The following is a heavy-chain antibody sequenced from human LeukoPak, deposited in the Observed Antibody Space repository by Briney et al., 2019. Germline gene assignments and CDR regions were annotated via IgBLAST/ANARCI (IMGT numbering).Heavy chain of an antibody. D-gene: IGHD3-22*01. V-gene: IGHV1-2*02. CDR1: GYTFTGYY. Sequence: ASVKVSCKASGYTFTGYYMHWVRQAPGQGLEWMGWINPNSGGTNYAQKFQGRVTMTRDTSISTAYMELSRLRSDDTAVYYCARDDHSPYYYDSSGRNWFAPWGQGTLVTVSS. CDR2: INPNSGGT. CDR3: ARDDHSPYYYDSSGRNWFAP. J-gene: IGHJ5*02.